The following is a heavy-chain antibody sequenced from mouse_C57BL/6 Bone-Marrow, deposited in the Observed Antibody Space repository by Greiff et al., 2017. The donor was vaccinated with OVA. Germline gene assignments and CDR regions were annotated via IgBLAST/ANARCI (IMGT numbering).Heavy chain of an antibody. J-gene: IGHJ2*01. V-gene: IGHV1-4*01. CDR3: TRGYSFAD. CDR1: GYTFTSYT. CDR2: IDPTNDYT. Sequence: QVQLKQSGAELARPGASVKMSCKASGYTFTSYTIHWVKQRPGQGLEWIGYIDPTNDYTNYNQKFKGKATLTADKSSSTAYMQLSSLTSEDSAVYYCTRGYSFADWGPGTTLTVSS.